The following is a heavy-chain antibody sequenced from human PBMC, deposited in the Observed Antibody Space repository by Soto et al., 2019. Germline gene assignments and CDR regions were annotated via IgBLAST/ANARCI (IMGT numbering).Heavy chain of an antibody. CDR3: ASVIVVVPAAIENYYYYGMDV. CDR2: IIPIFGTA. D-gene: IGHD2-2*01. Sequence: QVQLVQSGAEVKKPGSSVKVSCKASGGTFSSYAISWVRQAPGQGLEWMGGIIPIFGTANYAQKFQGRVTITADESTSTAYMELSSLRSEDTAVYYCASVIVVVPAAIENYYYYGMDVWGQGTTVTVSS. J-gene: IGHJ6*02. CDR1: GGTFSSYA. V-gene: IGHV1-69*01.